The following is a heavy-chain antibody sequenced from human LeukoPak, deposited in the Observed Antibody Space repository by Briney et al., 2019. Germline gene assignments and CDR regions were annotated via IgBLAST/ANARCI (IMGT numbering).Heavy chain of an antibody. CDR3: ARAGYSSSWYKN. CDR1: GGPISSDGFH. D-gene: IGHD6-13*01. J-gene: IGHJ4*02. Sequence: PSQTLSLTCTVSGGPISSDGFHWNWIRQHPGKGLEWIGEIYKSGSTYYNPSLKSRPTISIDTSKSQFSLKLTSVTAADTAVYYCARAGYSSSWYKNWGQGTLVTVSS. CDR2: IYKSGST. V-gene: IGHV4-31*03.